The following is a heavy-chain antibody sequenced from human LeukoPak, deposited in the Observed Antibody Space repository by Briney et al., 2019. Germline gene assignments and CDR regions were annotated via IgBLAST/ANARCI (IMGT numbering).Heavy chain of an antibody. J-gene: IGHJ4*02. CDR2: INPSGGSS. CDR3: ARSSSPPFEY. CDR1: GYTFTSYY. D-gene: IGHD6-6*01. Sequence: GASVKVSCKASGYTFTSYYMHWVRQAPGQGLEWIGIINPSGGSSSYAQKFQGRVTMTRDTSTSTVYMELSSLRSEDTAVYYRARSSSPPFEYWGQGTLVTVSS. V-gene: IGHV1-46*01.